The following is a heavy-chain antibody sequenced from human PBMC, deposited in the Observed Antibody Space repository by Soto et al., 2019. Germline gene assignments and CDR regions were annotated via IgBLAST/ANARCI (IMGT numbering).Heavy chain of an antibody. CDR2: IIPILGIA. D-gene: IGHD3-10*02. V-gene: IGHV1-69*02. Sequence: ASVRVSCKASGGTFSSYTISWVRQAPGQGLEWMGRIIPILGIANYAQKFQGRVTITADKSTSTAYMELSSLRSEDTAVYYCAVDTYYDVTPRFDPWGQGTLVTVSS. J-gene: IGHJ5*02. CDR3: AVDTYYDVTPRFDP. CDR1: GGTFSSYT.